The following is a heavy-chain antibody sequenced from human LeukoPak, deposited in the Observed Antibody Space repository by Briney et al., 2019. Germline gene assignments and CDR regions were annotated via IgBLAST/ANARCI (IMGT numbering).Heavy chain of an antibody. CDR1: GGSISSYY. Sequence: TSETLSLTCTVSGGSISSYYWSWIRQPPGKGLEWIGYIHYSGSTSYNPSLKSRVTISVDTSKNQISLKVRSATAADTAVYYCARTTEDCSSTSCYQYWFDPWGQGTLVTVSS. CDR3: ARTTEDCSSTSCYQYWFDP. J-gene: IGHJ5*02. V-gene: IGHV4-59*01. CDR2: IHYSGST. D-gene: IGHD2-2*01.